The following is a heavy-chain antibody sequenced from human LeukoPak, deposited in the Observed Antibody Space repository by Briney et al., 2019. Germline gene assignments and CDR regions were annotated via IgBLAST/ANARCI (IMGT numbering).Heavy chain of an antibody. D-gene: IGHD2-2*01. J-gene: IGHJ3*02. V-gene: IGHV3-64*01. CDR1: GFTFSSYA. Sequence: PGKSLRLSCAASGFTFSSYAMHWVRQAPGKGLEYVSAISSNGGSTYYANSVKGGFTISRDNSKNTLYLQMGSLRAEDMAVYYCAREPGATPWDAFDIWGQGTMVTVSS. CDR2: ISSNGGST. CDR3: AREPGATPWDAFDI.